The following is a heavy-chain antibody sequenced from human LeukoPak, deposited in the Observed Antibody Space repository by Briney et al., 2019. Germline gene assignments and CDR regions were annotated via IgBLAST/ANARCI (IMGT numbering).Heavy chain of an antibody. J-gene: IGHJ3*02. V-gene: IGHV1-2*02. CDR1: GYTFTGYY. CDR3: ARVRGIVVVPAAIRAFDI. Sequence: ASVKVSCKASGYTFTGYYMHWVRQAPGQGLEWMGWINPNSGGTNYAQKFQGRVTMTRDTSISTAYMELSRLRSDDTAVYYCARVRGIVVVPAAIRAFDIWGQGTMVTVSS. D-gene: IGHD2-2*01. CDR2: INPNSGGT.